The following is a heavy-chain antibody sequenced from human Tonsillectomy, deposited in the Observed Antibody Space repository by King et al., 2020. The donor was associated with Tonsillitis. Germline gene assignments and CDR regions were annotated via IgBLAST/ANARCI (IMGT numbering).Heavy chain of an antibody. V-gene: IGHV4-38-2*02. CDR1: GYSITSGYY. Sequence: QLQESGPGLVKPSETLSLTCAVSGYSITSGYYWAWIRQPPGKGLEWIGSIYHSGSTYYNPSLKSRVSISVDTSKNQFSLKLSSVTAADTAVYYCARERGYTLVRGVEDYWGQGTLVTVSS. D-gene: IGHD3-10*01. J-gene: IGHJ4*02. CDR3: ARERGYTLVRGVEDY. CDR2: IYHSGST.